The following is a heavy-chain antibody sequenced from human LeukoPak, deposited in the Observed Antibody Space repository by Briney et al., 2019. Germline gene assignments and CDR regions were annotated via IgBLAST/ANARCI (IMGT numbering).Heavy chain of an antibody. CDR3: ERPSTRTG. CDR1: GGSFSGYY. CDR2: INHGGST. V-gene: IGHV4-34*01. Sequence: SETLSLTCAVYGGSFSGYYWSWIRQPPGKGLEWIGEINHGGSTNYNPSLKSRVTISVDTSKTQFSLKLSSVTAADTAVYYCERPSTRTGWGQGTLVTVSS. D-gene: IGHD1-14*01. J-gene: IGHJ4*02.